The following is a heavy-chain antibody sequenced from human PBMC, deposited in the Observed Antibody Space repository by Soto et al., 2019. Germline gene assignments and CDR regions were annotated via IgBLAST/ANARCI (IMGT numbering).Heavy chain of an antibody. CDR3: ARDRAPYYDSSGYYRFDY. V-gene: IGHV1-69*01. Sequence: QVQLVQSGAEVKKPGSSVKVSCKASGGTFSSYAISWVRQAPGQGLEWMGGIIPIFGTANYAQKFQGRVTITAAESTSTAYMELSSLRSDDTAVYYCARDRAPYYDSSGYYRFDYWGQGTLVTVSS. D-gene: IGHD3-22*01. J-gene: IGHJ4*02. CDR1: GGTFSSYA. CDR2: IIPIFGTA.